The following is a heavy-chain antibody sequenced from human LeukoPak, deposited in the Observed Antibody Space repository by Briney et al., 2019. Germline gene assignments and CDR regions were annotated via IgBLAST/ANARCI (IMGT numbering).Heavy chain of an antibody. V-gene: IGHV4-38-2*02. J-gene: IGHJ5*02. CDR3: ARDQGYSYGEKKYWFDP. CDR1: GYSISSGYY. CDR2: IYHSGST. D-gene: IGHD5-18*01. Sequence: SETLSLTCTVSGYSISSGYYWGWIRQPPGKGLEWIGSIYHSGSTYYNPSLKSRVTISVDTSKNQFSLKLSSVTAADTAVYYCARDQGYSYGEKKYWFDPWGQGTLVTVSS.